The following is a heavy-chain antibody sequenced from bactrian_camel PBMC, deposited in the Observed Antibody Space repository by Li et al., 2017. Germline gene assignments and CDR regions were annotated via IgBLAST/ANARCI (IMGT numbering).Heavy chain of an antibody. V-gene: IGHV3S53*01. D-gene: IGHD6*01. CDR3: VDDCYGSRYYLARRTNV. CDR2: IFTSDDST. J-gene: IGHJ4*01. Sequence: HVQLVESGGSSVDAGGSLRLSCAASGYSSIVNCMGWYRQGIGEEREGVAAIFTSDDSTYYTDSVKGRFTISRENDKNTVYLQMNNLKPEDTAMYYCVDDCYGSRYYLARRTNVWGQGTQVTVSS. CDR1: GYSSIVNC.